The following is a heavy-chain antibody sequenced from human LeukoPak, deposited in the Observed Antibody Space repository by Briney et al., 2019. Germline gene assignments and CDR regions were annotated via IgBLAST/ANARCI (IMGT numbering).Heavy chain of an antibody. D-gene: IGHD2-15*01. Sequence: GGSLRLSCAASGFTFSSYAMSWVRQAPGKGLEWVSAISGSGGSTYYADSVKGRFTISRDNSKNTLYLQMNSLRAEDTAVYYCAKDGYCSGGSCYSVGYYYYYGMDVWGQGTTVTVSS. CDR2: ISGSGGST. V-gene: IGHV3-23*01. J-gene: IGHJ6*02. CDR1: GFTFSSYA. CDR3: AKDGYCSGGSCYSVGYYYYYGMDV.